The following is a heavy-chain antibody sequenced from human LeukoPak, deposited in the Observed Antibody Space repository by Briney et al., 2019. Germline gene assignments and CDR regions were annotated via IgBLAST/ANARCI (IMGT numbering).Heavy chain of an antibody. CDR3: ARDVNWNYAYRYYYFDY. J-gene: IGHJ4*02. V-gene: IGHV1-18*01. CDR2: ISAYNGNT. CDR1: GYTLTSYG. Sequence: GASVKVSCKASGYTLTSYGISWVRQAPGQGLEWMGWISAYNGNTNYAQKLQGRVTMTTDTSTSTAYMELRSLRSDDTAVYYCARDVNWNYAYRYYYFDYWGQGTLVTVSS. D-gene: IGHD1-7*01.